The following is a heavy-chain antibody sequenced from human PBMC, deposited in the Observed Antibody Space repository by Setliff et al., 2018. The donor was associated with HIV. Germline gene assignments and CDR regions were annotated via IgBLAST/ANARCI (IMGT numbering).Heavy chain of an antibody. D-gene: IGHD6-13*01. CDR2: IHHSGNT. CDR3: AAASSWDPLPDY. CDR1: GYSISSGYY. J-gene: IGHJ4*02. Sequence: KSSETLSLTCPVSGYSISSGYYWGWIWQPPGRGLEWIGAIHHSGNTYYNPSLKSRVTISVDKSQNQLSLKLSSVTAADTAVYYCAAASSWDPLPDYWGQGTLVTVSS. V-gene: IGHV4-38-2*01.